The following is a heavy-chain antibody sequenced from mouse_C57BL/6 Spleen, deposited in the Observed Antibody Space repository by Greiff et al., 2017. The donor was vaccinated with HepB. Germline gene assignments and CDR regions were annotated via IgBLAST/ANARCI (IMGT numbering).Heavy chain of an antibody. D-gene: IGHD2-1*01. CDR2: IDPYDSYT. Sequence: QVQLQQPGAELVKPGASVKLSCKASGYTFTSYWMQWVKQRPGQGLEWIGEIDPYDSYTNYNQKFKGKATLTVDTSSSTAYMQLSSLTSEDAAVYYWAYGNYGNWGQGTLVTVSA. CDR1: GYTFTSYW. V-gene: IGHV1-50*01. CDR3: AYGNYGN. J-gene: IGHJ3*01.